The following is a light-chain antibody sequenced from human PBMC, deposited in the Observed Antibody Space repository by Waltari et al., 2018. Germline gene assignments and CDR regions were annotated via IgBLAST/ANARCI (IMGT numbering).Light chain of an antibody. CDR2: DAS. Sequence: TVMTQSPATLSVSPGERATLSCRASQSVSTNVAWYQQKPGQAPRLLIYDASTRATDIADRFSGSGSGTDFTLTISDMQSEDFAVYYCQQYSSWPPRYTFGQGTKLEIK. CDR1: QSVSTN. V-gene: IGKV3-15*01. CDR3: QQYSSWPPRYT. J-gene: IGKJ2*01.